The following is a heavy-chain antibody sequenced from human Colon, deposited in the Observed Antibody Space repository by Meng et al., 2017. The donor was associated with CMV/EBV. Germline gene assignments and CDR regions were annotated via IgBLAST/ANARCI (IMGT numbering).Heavy chain of an antibody. V-gene: IGHV1-18*04. Sequence: CSAFGITWVRQAPGRGLEWMAWISPFSGAIMYSERFQGRVSLTAETSTSTAYLEWHSLTLDDTGIYFCARDLIPYSGSPSDYFRDWGQGTLVTVSS. CDR2: ISPFSGAI. D-gene: IGHD1-26*01. CDR3: ARDLIPYSGSPSDYFRD. CDR1: CSAFG. J-gene: IGHJ1*01.